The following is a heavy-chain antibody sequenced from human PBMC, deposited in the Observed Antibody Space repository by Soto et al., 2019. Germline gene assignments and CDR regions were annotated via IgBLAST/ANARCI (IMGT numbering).Heavy chain of an antibody. D-gene: IGHD2-15*01. J-gene: IGHJ5*01. V-gene: IGHV2-5*02. Sequence: QITLKESGPTLVKPTQTLTLTCTFSGFSLSTHGVGVGWIRQPAGKALEWLALIYWDDDKRYSASLNSRLTITKDTSKNQVVLTMTNGDPVDTATYYCAHAMLYCTGGSCSTWFDSWGPGTLVTVSS. CDR3: AHAMLYCTGGSCSTWFDS. CDR2: IYWDDDK. CDR1: GFSLSTHGVG.